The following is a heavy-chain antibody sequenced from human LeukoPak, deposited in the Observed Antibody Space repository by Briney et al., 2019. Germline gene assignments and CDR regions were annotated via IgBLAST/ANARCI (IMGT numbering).Heavy chain of an antibody. J-gene: IGHJ4*02. Sequence: ASVKVSCKASGYTFTSYGISWVRQAPGQGLEWMGWISAYNGNTNYAQKLQGRVTMTTDTSTSTAYMELRSLRSDDTAVYYCARHALHFDNSKYYFDYWGQGTLVTVSS. V-gene: IGHV1-18*01. CDR3: ARHALHFDNSKYYFDY. CDR1: GYTFTSYG. CDR2: ISAYNGNT. D-gene: IGHD3-22*01.